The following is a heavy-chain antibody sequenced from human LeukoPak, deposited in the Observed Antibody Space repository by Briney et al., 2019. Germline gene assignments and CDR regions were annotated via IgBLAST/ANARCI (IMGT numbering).Heavy chain of an antibody. J-gene: IGHJ4*02. CDR1: GYSFTSYW. CDR3: ARVALVFWSGYYVFDY. V-gene: IGHV5-51*01. CDR2: IYPGDSDT. Sequence: GESLKISCKGSGYSFTSYWIGWVRQMAGKGLEWMGIIYPGDSDTRYSPSFQGQVTISADKSISTAYLQWSSLKASDTAMYYCARVALVFWSGYYVFDYWGQGTLVTVSS. D-gene: IGHD3-3*01.